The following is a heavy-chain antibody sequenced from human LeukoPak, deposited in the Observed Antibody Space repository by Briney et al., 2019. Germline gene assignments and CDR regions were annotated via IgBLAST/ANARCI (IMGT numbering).Heavy chain of an antibody. CDR3: ARDLWVRGYYYGMDV. CDR1: GFTFSSYS. D-gene: IGHD5-12*01. J-gene: IGHJ6*02. CDR2: ISSSSGTI. V-gene: IGHV3-48*01. Sequence: TGGSLRLSCAASGFTFSSYSMNWVRQAPGKGLEWVSYISSSSGTIYYADSVKGRFTISRDNAKNSLYLQMNSLRAEDTAVYYCARDLWVRGYYYGMDVWGQGTTVTVSS.